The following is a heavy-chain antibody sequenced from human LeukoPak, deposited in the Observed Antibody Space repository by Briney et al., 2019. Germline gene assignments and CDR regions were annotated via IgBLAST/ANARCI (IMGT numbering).Heavy chain of an antibody. Sequence: KRGGSLKISCKGSGYRFTSDWIGWVRQMPGKGLEWMGIIYPGDSDTRYSPSFQGQVTISADKSVNTAYLQWSSLKASDTAMYYCARLSGRVVCSAGSCYIDSWGQGTLVTVSS. D-gene: IGHD2-15*01. CDR1: GYRFTSDW. CDR3: ARLSGRVVCSAGSCYIDS. CDR2: IYPGDSDT. J-gene: IGHJ4*02. V-gene: IGHV5-51*01.